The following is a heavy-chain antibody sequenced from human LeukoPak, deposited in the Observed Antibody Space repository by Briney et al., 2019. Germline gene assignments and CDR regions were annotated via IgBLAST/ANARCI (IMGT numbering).Heavy chain of an antibody. J-gene: IGHJ4*02. CDR3: ARDLAWGAFDY. CDR1: GFTFSNHG. Sequence: GGSLRLSCAASGFTFSNHGMNWVRQAPGKGLEWLSDVSPPGGGTYYADSVRGQFTISRDDSKNTLSLQMHSLRVEVTAVYYCARDLAWGAFDYWGQGTLVTVSS. CDR2: VSPPGGGT. D-gene: IGHD3-16*01. V-gene: IGHV3-23*01.